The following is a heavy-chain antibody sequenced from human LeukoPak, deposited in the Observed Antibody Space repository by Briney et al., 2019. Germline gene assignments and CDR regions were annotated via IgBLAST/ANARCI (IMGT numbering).Heavy chain of an antibody. CDR3: ARRAQLLLWFGEPDGDAFDI. CDR2: INPNSGGT. V-gene: IGHV1-2*04. J-gene: IGHJ3*02. D-gene: IGHD3-10*01. CDR1: GYTFTGYY. Sequence: ASVKVSCKASGYTFTGYYMHWVRQAPGQGLEWMGWINPNSGGTNYAQKFQGWVTMTRDTSISTAYMELSGLRSDDTAVYYCARRAQLLLWFGEPDGDAFDIWGQGTMVTISS.